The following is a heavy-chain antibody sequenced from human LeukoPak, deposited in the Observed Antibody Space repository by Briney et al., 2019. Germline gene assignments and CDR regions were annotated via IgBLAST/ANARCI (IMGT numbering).Heavy chain of an antibody. CDR1: GFTFSSYG. Sequence: GGSLRLTCVASGFTFSSYGMSWVRQAPGKGLEWVSGFGGGGGPTYYADSVKGRFTISRDNSKNTLYLQMNSLRADDTAVYYCAKDRRQLANFDYWGQGTLVTVSS. J-gene: IGHJ4*02. V-gene: IGHV3-23*01. D-gene: IGHD6-13*01. CDR3: AKDRRQLANFDY. CDR2: FGGGGGPT.